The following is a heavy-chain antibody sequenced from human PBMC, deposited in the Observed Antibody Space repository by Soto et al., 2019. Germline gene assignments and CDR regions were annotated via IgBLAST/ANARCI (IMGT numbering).Heavy chain of an antibody. CDR1: GFTFSTYV. V-gene: IGHV3-30-3*01. J-gene: IGHJ4*02. CDR2: TSPDGGIE. CDR3: ASGLGHGAAYCFDY. D-gene: IGHD3-16*01. Sequence: PGGSLRLSCAASGFTFSTYVIHWVRQAPGKGLEWVAVTSPDGGIERYADSVKGRSTISRDNSKSTLFLQMNSLRAEDTAVYYWASGLGHGAAYCFDYWGQGTLVTVSS.